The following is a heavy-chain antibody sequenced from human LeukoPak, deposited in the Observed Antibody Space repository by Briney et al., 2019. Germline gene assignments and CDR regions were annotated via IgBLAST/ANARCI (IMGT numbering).Heavy chain of an antibody. CDR1: GFTFSSYA. CDR3: AKVSYYDSSGPLGAFDI. J-gene: IGHJ3*02. V-gene: IGHV3-30*04. Sequence: PGGSLRLSCAASGFTFSSYAMHWVRQAPGKGLEWVAVISYDGSNKYYADSVKGRFTISRDNSKNTLYLQMNSLRAEDTAVYYCAKVSYYDSSGPLGAFDIWGQGTMVAVSS. D-gene: IGHD3-22*01. CDR2: ISYDGSNK.